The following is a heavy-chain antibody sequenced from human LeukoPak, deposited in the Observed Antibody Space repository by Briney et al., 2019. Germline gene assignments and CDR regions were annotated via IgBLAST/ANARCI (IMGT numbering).Heavy chain of an antibody. CDR2: ANT. CDR1: GGSISSSSYS. CDR3: ARHYSSGWSDC. V-gene: IGHV4-61*05. J-gene: IGHJ5*01. D-gene: IGHD6-19*01. Sequence: SETLSLTCTVSGGSISSSSYSWTWIRQPPGKGLEWIGANTNYNPSLKSRVTISVDTSKNQFSLKLNSVTAADTAVYYCARHYSSGWSDCWGQGTLVTVSS.